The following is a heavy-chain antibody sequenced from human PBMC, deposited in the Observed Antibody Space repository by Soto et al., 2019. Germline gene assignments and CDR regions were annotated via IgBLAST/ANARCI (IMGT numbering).Heavy chain of an antibody. CDR3: ARMDNWNQLYYYGMDV. V-gene: IGHV1-69*13. CDR2: IIPIFGTA. Sequence: SVKLSCKASGGTFSSYAISWVRQAPGQGLEWMGGIIPIFGTANYAQKFQGRVTITADESTSTAYMELSSLRSEDTAVYYCARMDNWNQLYYYGMDVWGQGTTVTV. D-gene: IGHD1-20*01. J-gene: IGHJ6*02. CDR1: GGTFSSYA.